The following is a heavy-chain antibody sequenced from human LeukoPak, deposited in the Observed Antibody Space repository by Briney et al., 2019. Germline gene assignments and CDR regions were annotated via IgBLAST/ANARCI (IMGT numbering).Heavy chain of an antibody. J-gene: IGHJ4*02. Sequence: PGGSLRLSCAASGFTFSTYGMHWVRQAPGKGLEWVAVIRYDGSNIYYADSVKGRFTISRDNSKNMLYLQMNRLRAEDTAVYYCARESLAVAGTWYFDYWGQGTLVTVSS. CDR2: IRYDGSNI. V-gene: IGHV3-33*01. D-gene: IGHD6-19*01. CDR1: GFTFSTYG. CDR3: ARESLAVAGTWYFDY.